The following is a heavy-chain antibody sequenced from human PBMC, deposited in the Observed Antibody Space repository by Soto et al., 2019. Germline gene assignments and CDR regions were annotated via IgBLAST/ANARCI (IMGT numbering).Heavy chain of an antibody. Sequence: SETLSLTCAVSGYSISSGYYWGWLRQPPGKGLEWIGSIYHSGSTYYNQSLKSRVTISVDTSKNQFSLKLSSVTAADTAVYYCARVDSSGYYKYYFDYWGQGTLVTVSS. J-gene: IGHJ4*02. CDR3: ARVDSSGYYKYYFDY. D-gene: IGHD3-22*01. CDR2: IYHSGST. CDR1: GYSISSGYY. V-gene: IGHV4-38-2*01.